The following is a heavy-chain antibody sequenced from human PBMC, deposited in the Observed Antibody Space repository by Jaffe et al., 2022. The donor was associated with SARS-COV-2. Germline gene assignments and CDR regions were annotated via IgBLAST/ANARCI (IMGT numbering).Heavy chain of an antibody. V-gene: IGHV4-31*03. CDR2: IYYSGST. D-gene: IGHD6-6*01. Sequence: QVQLQESGPGLVKPSQTLSLTCTVSGGSISSGGYYWSWIRQHPGKGLEWIGYIYYSGSTYYNPSLKSRVTISVDTSKNQFSLKLSSVTAADTAVYYCAGSTPTPSIAARQFDYWGQGTLVTVSS. J-gene: IGHJ4*02. CDR3: AGSTPTPSIAARQFDY. CDR1: GGSISSGGYY.